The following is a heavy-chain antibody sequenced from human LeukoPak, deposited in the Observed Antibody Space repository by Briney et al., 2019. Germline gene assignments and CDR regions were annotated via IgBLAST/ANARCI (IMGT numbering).Heavy chain of an antibody. Sequence: SETLSLTCTVSGGSISSYYWSWIRQPAGKGLEWIGRIPTSGSTNYNPSLKSRVTMSVDTSKYQFSLKLSSVTAADTAVYYCARDFHSSGPKYYFDYWGQGTLVTVSS. CDR3: ARDFHSSGPKYYFDY. D-gene: IGHD6-19*01. V-gene: IGHV4-4*07. CDR1: GGSISSYY. J-gene: IGHJ4*02. CDR2: IPTSGST.